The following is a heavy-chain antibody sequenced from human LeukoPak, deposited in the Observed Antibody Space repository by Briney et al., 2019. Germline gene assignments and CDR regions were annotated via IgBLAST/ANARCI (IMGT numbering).Heavy chain of an antibody. V-gene: IGHV1-18*04. D-gene: IGHD3-9*01. CDR1: GYTFTSYG. CDR3: ARSPARYDILTGYQPNWYFDL. Sequence: ASVKVSCTASGYTFTSYGFTWVRQAPGLGLEWMGWISAYKGNTNYAQKLQGRVTMTTDTSTSTAYMELMSLRSDDTAVYYCARSPARYDILTGYQPNWYFDLWDRGTLVTVSS. J-gene: IGHJ2*01. CDR2: ISAYKGNT.